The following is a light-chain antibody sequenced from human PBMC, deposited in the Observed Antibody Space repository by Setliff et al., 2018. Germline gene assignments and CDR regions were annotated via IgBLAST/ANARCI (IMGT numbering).Light chain of an antibody. J-gene: IGLJ1*01. Sequence: QSALTQPASVSGSPGQSITISCTGTSSDIGGYRYVPWYQQHPGKAPKLMIYDVNNRPSGVSNRFSGSKSGNTASLTISGLQADDEADYFCSSYRSGDTGVLGTGIRVFGTGTKVTVL. V-gene: IGLV2-14*03. CDR2: DVN. CDR1: SSDIGGYRY. CDR3: SSYRSGDTGVLGTGIRV.